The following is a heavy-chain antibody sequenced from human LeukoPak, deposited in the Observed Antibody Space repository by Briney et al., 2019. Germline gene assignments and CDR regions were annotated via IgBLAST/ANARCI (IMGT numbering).Heavy chain of an antibody. CDR3: ARGGGLDV. J-gene: IGHJ6*02. Sequence: GGSLRLSCAASGFTFSSYWMNWARQAPGKGLEWVASINHNGNVNYYVDSVKGRFTISRDNAKNSLYLQMSNLRAEDTAVYFCARGGGLDVWGLGATVTVSS. V-gene: IGHV3-7*03. CDR1: GFTFSSYW. D-gene: IGHD3-16*01. CDR2: INHNGNVN.